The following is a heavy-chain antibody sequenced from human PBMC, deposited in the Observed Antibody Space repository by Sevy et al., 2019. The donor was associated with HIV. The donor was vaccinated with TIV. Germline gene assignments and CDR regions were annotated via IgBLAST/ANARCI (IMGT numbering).Heavy chain of an antibody. J-gene: IGHJ6*02. CDR1: GFMFSDYH. V-gene: IGHV3-11*01. CDR3: ARAWFGEADGIDV. Sequence: GGSLRLSCAASGFMFSDYHMSWIRQAPGKGLEWIPYMSNSGTTIYYAESVKGRFSISRDNAEKSLYLQMNSLRAEDTAVYYCARAWFGEADGIDVWGQGTTVTVSS. D-gene: IGHD3-10*01. CDR2: MSNSGTTI.